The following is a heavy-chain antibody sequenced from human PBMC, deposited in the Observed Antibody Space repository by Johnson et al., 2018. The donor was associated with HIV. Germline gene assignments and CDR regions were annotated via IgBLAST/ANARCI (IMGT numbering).Heavy chain of an antibody. CDR3: ASYCSGGSCYRRSPSDAFDI. Sequence: QVQLVESGGGLVQPGGSLRLSCTASGFSVSDYYMTWIRQAPGKGLEWVAFIRYDGSNKYYADSVKGRFTISRDNSKNTLYLQMNSLRAEDTAVYYCASYCSGGSCYRRSPSDAFDIWGQGTMVTVSS. CDR2: IRYDGSNK. J-gene: IGHJ3*02. D-gene: IGHD2-15*01. V-gene: IGHV3-30*02. CDR1: GFSVSDYY.